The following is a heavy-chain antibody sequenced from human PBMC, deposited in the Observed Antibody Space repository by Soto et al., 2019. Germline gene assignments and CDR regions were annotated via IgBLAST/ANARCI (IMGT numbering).Heavy chain of an antibody. CDR2: ISYDGSNK. Sequence: QVQLMESGGSVVQPGRSLRLSCAASEFIFSTDAMHWVRQAPGKGLEWVAIISYDGSNKNIADSVKGRFTLSRDNSRSTLYLQMNSLRAEDTATYYCARGGYCISGRCPPLHWGQGTLVTVSS. V-gene: IGHV3-30-3*01. CDR3: ARGGYCISGRCPPLH. D-gene: IGHD2-15*01. J-gene: IGHJ1*01. CDR1: EFIFSTDA.